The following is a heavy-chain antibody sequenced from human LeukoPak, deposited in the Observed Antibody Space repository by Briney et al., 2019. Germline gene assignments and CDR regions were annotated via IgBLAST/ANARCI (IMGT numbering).Heavy chain of an antibody. CDR2: IVVGSGNT. Sequence: GASVKVSCKASGFTFTSSAVQWVRQARGQRLEWIGWIVVGSGNTNYAQKFQERVTITRDMSTSTAYMELSSLRSEDTAVYYCAAEIQSEILPYNWNGIIWGQGTLVTVSS. J-gene: IGHJ4*02. V-gene: IGHV1-58*01. D-gene: IGHD1-20*01. CDR3: AAEIQSEILPYNWNGII. CDR1: GFTFTSSA.